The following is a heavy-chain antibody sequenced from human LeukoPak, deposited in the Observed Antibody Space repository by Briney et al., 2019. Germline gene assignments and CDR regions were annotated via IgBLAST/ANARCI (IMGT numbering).Heavy chain of an antibody. Sequence: ASVKVSCKASGYTFTKYEMSWVRQAPGQGLEWMGWISTNTGNPTYAQDFTGRFVFSLDTSVNTAFLQISSLKAEDTAVYYCAKDLFLWYFDLWGRGTLVTVSS. CDR2: ISTNTGNP. CDR1: GYTFTKYE. CDR3: AKDLFLWYFDL. J-gene: IGHJ2*01. D-gene: IGHD2-21*01. V-gene: IGHV7-4-1*02.